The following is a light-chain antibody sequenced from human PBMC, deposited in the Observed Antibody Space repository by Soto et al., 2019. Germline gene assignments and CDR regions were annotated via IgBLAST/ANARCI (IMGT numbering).Light chain of an antibody. CDR1: QGISNW. Sequence: DIQMTQSPSSVSASVGDIVTITCLASQGISNWLAWYRKKPGKAPDLLISSASSLQSGVPSRFSGSGSGTDFTLTISRLQTEDFAIYYCQQTHSFPITFGQGTRLEIK. V-gene: IGKV1D-12*01. CDR3: QQTHSFPIT. J-gene: IGKJ5*01. CDR2: SAS.